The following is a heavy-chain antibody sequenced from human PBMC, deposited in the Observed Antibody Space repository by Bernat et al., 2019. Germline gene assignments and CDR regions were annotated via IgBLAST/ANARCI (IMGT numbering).Heavy chain of an antibody. CDR1: GFTFRSYA. V-gene: IGHV3-23*03. CDR3: ARGANRAFDI. Sequence: EVQLLESGGGLVQPGGSLRLSCAASGFTFRSYAMSWVRQAPGKGLEWVSVLYSGGTLYYADSVKGRFTISRDNSKNTLYLQMNSLRAEDTAVYYCARGANRAFDIWGQGTMVTVSS. D-gene: IGHD2/OR15-2a*01. J-gene: IGHJ3*02. CDR2: LYSGGTL.